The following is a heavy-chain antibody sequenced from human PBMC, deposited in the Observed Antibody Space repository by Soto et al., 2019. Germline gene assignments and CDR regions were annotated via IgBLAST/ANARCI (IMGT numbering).Heavy chain of an antibody. CDR1: GGTFSSYA. J-gene: IGHJ4*02. CDR3: ARDSHGYNALDYFDY. Sequence: EASVKVSCKASGGTFSSYAISWVRQAPGQGLEWMGGIIPIFGTANYAQTFQGRVTITADKSTSTAYMELSSLRSEDTAVYYCARDSHGYNALDYFDYWGQGTLVTVSS. V-gene: IGHV1-69*06. D-gene: IGHD5-12*01. CDR2: IIPIFGTA.